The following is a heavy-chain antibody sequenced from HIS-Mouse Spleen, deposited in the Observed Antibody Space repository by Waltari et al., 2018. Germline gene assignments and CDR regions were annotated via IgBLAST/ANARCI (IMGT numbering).Heavy chain of an antibody. CDR1: GFTFSSYS. Sequence: EVQLVESGGGLVQPGGSLRLSCAASGFTFSSYSMNWVRQAPGKGLEWVSYIRSSSSTIYYADSVKGRFTISRDNAKNSLYLQMNSLRAEDTAVYYCARDLGNWFDPWGQGTLVTVSS. CDR3: ARDLGNWFDP. J-gene: IGHJ5*02. V-gene: IGHV3-48*01. CDR2: IRSSSSTI.